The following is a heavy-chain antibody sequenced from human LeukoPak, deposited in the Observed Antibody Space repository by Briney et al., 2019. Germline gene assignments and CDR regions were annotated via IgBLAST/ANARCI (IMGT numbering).Heavy chain of an antibody. CDR1: GASISGYY. J-gene: IGHJ4*02. CDR3: ARATGTKVPPGY. CDR2: INHSGRN. D-gene: IGHD1-7*01. Sequence: SETLSLTCTVSGASISGYYWTWIRQPPGKGLEWIGEINHSGRNNYNPSLKSRVTISVDTSKNQFSLKLSSVTAADTAVYYCARATGTKVPPGYWGQGTLVTVSS. V-gene: IGHV4-34*01.